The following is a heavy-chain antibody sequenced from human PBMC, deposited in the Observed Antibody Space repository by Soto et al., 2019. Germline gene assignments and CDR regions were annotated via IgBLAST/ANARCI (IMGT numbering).Heavy chain of an antibody. V-gene: IGHV4-59*01. CDR1: GGSIGNYY. D-gene: IGHD5-18*01. J-gene: IGHJ4*02. CDR2: IYSSGST. CDR3: ARDHPHSYGVYYFDY. Sequence: SETLSLTCTVSGGSIGNYYWNWIRQSPGKGLEWIGYIYSSGSTHYNPSLQNRVTISIDTSKNQVSLKVNSVTAADTAVYYCARDHPHSYGVYYFDYWGQGTPVTVS.